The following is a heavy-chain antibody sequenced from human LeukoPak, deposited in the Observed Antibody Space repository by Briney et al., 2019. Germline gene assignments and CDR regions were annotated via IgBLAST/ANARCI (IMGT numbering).Heavy chain of an antibody. Sequence: ASVKVSCKASGGTFSSYAISWVRQAPGQGLEWMGGIIPIFGTANYAQKFQGRVTITTDESTSTAYMELSSLRSEDTAVYYCASGTIFGVVIYDYWGQGTLVTVSS. V-gene: IGHV1-69*05. CDR2: IIPIFGTA. J-gene: IGHJ4*02. CDR3: ASGTIFGVVIYDY. CDR1: GGTFSSYA. D-gene: IGHD3-3*01.